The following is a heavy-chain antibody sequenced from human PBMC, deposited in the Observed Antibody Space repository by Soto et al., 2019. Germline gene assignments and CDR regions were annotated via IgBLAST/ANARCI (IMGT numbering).Heavy chain of an antibody. CDR2: IYYSGST. CDR3: ARGPRGYCSSTSCPRGSYYYGMDV. V-gene: IGHV4-59*01. Sequence: SETLSLTCTVSGRSISSYYWSWIRQPPGKGLEWIGYIYYSGSTNYNPSLKSRVTISVDTSKNQFSLKLSSVTAADTAVYYCARGPRGYCSSTSCPRGSYYYGMDVWGQGTTVTVSS. J-gene: IGHJ6*02. CDR1: GRSISSYY. D-gene: IGHD2-2*01.